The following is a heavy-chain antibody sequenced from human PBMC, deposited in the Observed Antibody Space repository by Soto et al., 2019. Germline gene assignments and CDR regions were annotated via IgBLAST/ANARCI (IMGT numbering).Heavy chain of an antibody. CDR3: ARLSRGSSAGMDV. V-gene: IGHV4-59*08. Sequence: SETLSLTCTVSGGSISSYYWSWIRQPPGKGLEWIGYIYYSGSTDYNPSPKSRVTISIDTSKNQFSLKLSSATAADTAVYYCARLSRGSSAGMDVWGQGTTVTVSS. CDR1: GGSISSYY. CDR2: IYYSGST. D-gene: IGHD3-16*01. J-gene: IGHJ6*02.